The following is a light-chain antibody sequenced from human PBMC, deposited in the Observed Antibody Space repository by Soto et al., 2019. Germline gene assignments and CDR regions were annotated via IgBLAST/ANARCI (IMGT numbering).Light chain of an antibody. V-gene: IGKV3-15*01. CDR3: QQYNNWPRT. CDR2: GAS. Sequence: EIVMPQSQATMSVSPGVRAPLSGRASQSVSSNLAWYQQKPGQAPRLLIYGASTRATGIPARFSGSGSGTEFTLTISSLQSEDFAVYYCQQYNNWPRTVGQGNKVDIK. CDR1: QSVSSN. J-gene: IGKJ1*01.